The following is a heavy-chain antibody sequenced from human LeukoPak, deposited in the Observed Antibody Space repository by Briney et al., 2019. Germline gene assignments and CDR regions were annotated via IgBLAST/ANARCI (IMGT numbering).Heavy chain of an antibody. CDR3: ARGRDYYDNSGVDS. CDR2: INPNSGAT. CDR1: GYSFIANY. D-gene: IGHD3-22*01. Sequence: SVKVSCKASGYSFIANYIHWVRQAPGQGLEWMGWINPNSGATNYAQKFQGRVTMTRDTSITTTYMVLSGLTSDDTAVYYCARGRDYYDNSGVDSWGQGTLVTVSS. J-gene: IGHJ4*02. V-gene: IGHV1-2*02.